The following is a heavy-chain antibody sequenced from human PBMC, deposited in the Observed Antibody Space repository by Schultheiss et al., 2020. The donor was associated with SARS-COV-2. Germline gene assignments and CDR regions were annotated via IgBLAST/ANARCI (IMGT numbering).Heavy chain of an antibody. V-gene: IGHV4-59*01. CDR3: ARGTSYDTLTGQGYYYGLDV. J-gene: IGHJ6*02. CDR1: GGSISSYY. D-gene: IGHD3-9*01. CDR2: IYYSGST. Sequence: SETLSLTCTVSGGSISSYYWSWIRQPPGKGLEWIGYIYYSGSTNYNPSLKSRVTISVDTSKNQFSLRLSSVTAADTAVYYCARGTSYDTLTGQGYYYGLDVWGQGTTVTVSS.